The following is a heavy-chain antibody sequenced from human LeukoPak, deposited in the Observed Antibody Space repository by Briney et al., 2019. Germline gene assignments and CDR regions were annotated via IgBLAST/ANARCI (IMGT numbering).Heavy chain of an antibody. J-gene: IGHJ4*02. V-gene: IGHV3-33*06. D-gene: IGHD2-15*01. CDR2: IWYDGSNK. Sequence: PGGSLRLSCAASGFTFSSYGMHWVRQAPGKGLEWVTVIWYDGSNKYNADSVKGRFTISRDNSKNTVYLQMNSLRAEDTAVYYCAKGGVKYCSGDSYDDYFDYWGQGTLVTVSS. CDR1: GFTFSSYG. CDR3: AKGGVKYCSGDSYDDYFDY.